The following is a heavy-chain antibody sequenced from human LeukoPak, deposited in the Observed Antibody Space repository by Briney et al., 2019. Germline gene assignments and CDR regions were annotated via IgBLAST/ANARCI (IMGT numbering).Heavy chain of an antibody. CDR3: ARPQIAAAQVEWFAP. Sequence: SETLSLTCTVSGGSISSSSYYWGWIRQPPGKGLEWIGSIYYSGSTYYNPSLKSRVTISVDTSKTQFSLKLSSVTAADTAVYYCARPQIAAAQVEWFAPWGQGTLVTVSS. CDR2: IYYSGST. J-gene: IGHJ5*02. D-gene: IGHD6-13*01. CDR1: GGSISSSSYY. V-gene: IGHV4-39*01.